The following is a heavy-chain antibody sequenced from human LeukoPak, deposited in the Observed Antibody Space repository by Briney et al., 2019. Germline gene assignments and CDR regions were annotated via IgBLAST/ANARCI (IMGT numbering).Heavy chain of an antibody. CDR3: ARNYGDYVRFAFDI. J-gene: IGHJ3*02. D-gene: IGHD4-17*01. CDR1: GGSFSGYY. Sequence: TSETLSLTCAVYGGSFSGYYWSWIRQPPGKGLEWIGEINHSGSTNYNPSLKSRVTISVDTSKNQFSLKLSSVTAADTAVYYCARNYGDYVRFAFDIWGQGTMVTVSS. V-gene: IGHV4-34*01. CDR2: INHSGST.